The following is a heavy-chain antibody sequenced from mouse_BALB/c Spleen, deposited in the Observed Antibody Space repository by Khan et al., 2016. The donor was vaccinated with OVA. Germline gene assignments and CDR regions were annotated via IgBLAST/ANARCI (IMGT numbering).Heavy chain of an antibody. Sequence: QVQLKESGPGLVAPSQSLSITCTISGFSLTNYGVHWVRQPPGKGLEWLVVIWRDGSTTYNSALKSRLTISKDNSKRQVFLKMNSLQTDDTGMYFCARQPYSPYNFMDYWGQGTSVTVSS. CDR2: IWRDGST. CDR3: ARQPYSPYNFMDY. CDR1: GFSLTNYG. J-gene: IGHJ4*01. D-gene: IGHD2-10*01. V-gene: IGHV2-6-1*01.